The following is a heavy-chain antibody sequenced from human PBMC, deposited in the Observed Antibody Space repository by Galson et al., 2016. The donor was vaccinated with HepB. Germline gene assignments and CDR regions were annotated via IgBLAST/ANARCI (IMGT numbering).Heavy chain of an antibody. D-gene: IGHD1/OR15-1a*01. J-gene: IGHJ6*03. Sequence: SLRLSCAASGFMVSSTYVSWVRQAPGKGLEWVSVIYSSGNTHYADSVKGRFTISRDNSKNTLGLQMNSLRAEDTAVYYCAGKSGKTGLDFSYYYMDVWAKGPRSPSP. CDR2: IYSSGNT. CDR1: GFMVSSTY. V-gene: IGHV3-53*01. CDR3: AGKSGKTGLDFSYYYMDV.